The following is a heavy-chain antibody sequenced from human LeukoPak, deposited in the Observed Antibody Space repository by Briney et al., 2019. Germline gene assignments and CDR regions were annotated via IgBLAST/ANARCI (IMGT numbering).Heavy chain of an antibody. CDR3: AKDPRYSSSWYVPTLADY. Sequence: GGSLRLSCAASGFTFSSYAMSWVRQAPRKGLEWVSAISGSGGSTYYADSVKGRFTISRDNSKNTLYLQMNSLRAEDTAVYYCAKDPRYSSSWYVPTLADYWGQGTLVTVSS. J-gene: IGHJ4*02. CDR1: GFTFSSYA. CDR2: ISGSGGST. V-gene: IGHV3-23*01. D-gene: IGHD6-13*01.